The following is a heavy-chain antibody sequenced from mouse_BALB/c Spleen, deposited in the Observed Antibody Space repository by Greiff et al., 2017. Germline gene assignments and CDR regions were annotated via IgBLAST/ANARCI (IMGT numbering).Heavy chain of an antibody. V-gene: IGHV5-4*02. Sequence: EVQLVESGGGLVKPGGSLKLSCAASGFTFSDYYMYWVRQTPEKRLEWVATISDGGSYTYYPDSVKGRFTISRDNAKNNLYLQMSSLKSEDTAMYYCACNYLYAMDYWGQGTSVTVSS. D-gene: IGHD2-1*01. CDR1: GFTFSDYY. J-gene: IGHJ4*01. CDR3: ACNYLYAMDY. CDR2: ISDGGSYT.